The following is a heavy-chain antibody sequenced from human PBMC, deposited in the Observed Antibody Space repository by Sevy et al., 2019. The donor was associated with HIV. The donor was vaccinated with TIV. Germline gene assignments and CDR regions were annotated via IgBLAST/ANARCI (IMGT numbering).Heavy chain of an antibody. Sequence: LSLTCAASGFTFDDYGMSWVRQAPGKGLEWVSGINWNGGSTGYADSVKGRFTISRDNAKNSLYLQMNSLRAEDTALYYCGREGYGEFEDYWGQGTLVTVSS. CDR1: GFTFDDYG. J-gene: IGHJ4*02. CDR3: GREGYGEFEDY. D-gene: IGHD3-10*01. CDR2: INWNGGST. V-gene: IGHV3-20*04.